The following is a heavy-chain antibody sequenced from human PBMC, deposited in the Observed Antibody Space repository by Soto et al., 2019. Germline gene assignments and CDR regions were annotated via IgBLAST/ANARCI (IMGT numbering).Heavy chain of an antibody. CDR3: ASGGNVVPDAFDI. CDR1: GFTFSSYG. CDR2: IWYDGSNK. V-gene: IGHV3-33*01. Sequence: GGSLRLSCAVSGFTFSSYGMHWVRQAPGKGLEWVAVIWYDGSNKYYADSVKGRFTISRDNSKNTLYLQMNSLRAEDTAVYYCASGGNVVPDAFDIWGQGTMVAVSS. D-gene: IGHD2-15*01. J-gene: IGHJ3*02.